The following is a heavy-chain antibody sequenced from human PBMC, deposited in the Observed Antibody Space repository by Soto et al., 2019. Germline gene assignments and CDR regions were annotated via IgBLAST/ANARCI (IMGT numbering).Heavy chain of an antibody. D-gene: IGHD6-13*01. CDR3: ARHIRGSSWYYFDY. Sequence: PSETLSLTCTVSGGSISSSSYYWGWIRQPPGKGLEWIGSIYYSGSTYYNPSLKSRVTISVDTSKNQFSLKLSSVTAADTAVYYCARHIRGSSWYYFDYWGQGTLVTVSS. J-gene: IGHJ4*02. CDR1: GGSISSSSYY. V-gene: IGHV4-39*01. CDR2: IYYSGST.